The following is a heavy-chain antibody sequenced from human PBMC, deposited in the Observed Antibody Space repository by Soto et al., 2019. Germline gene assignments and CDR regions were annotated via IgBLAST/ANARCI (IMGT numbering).Heavy chain of an antibody. CDR2: ISYDGNNK. J-gene: IGHJ6*02. CDR3: ARAKPAGFGITNAAHYYGMAV. V-gene: IGHV3-30-3*01. Sequence: LVESGGGVVQPGRSLRLSCAASGFTFSGYALHWVRQTPGKGLEWRAVISYDGNNKYYAGSVEGRFTISRDNSWNTPYLQMNSLRPEDTAIFYCARAKPAGFGITNAAHYYGMAVWGQGTTVTVSS. CDR1: GFTFSGYA. D-gene: IGHD3-3*01.